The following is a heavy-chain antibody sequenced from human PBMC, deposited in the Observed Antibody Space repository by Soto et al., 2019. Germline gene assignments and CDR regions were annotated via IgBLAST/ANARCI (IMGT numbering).Heavy chain of an antibody. J-gene: IGHJ4*02. CDR3: ARAPFGTRWLGPGDFDY. V-gene: IGHV3-64*07. CDR1: GFTFRSYA. D-gene: IGHD6-19*01. Sequence: EVQLVESGGGLVQPGGSLRLSCVASGFTFRSYAMHWVRQAPGKGLEYVSAISDNGGSTYYADSVKDRFIISRDNSRNALFLQTSSLRLEDLAVYYCARAPFGTRWLGPGDFDYWGQGTLVTVSS. CDR2: ISDNGGST.